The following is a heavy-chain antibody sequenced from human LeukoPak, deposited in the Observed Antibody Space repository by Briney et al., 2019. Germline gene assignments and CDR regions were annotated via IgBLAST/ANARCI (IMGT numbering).Heavy chain of an antibody. CDR2: IYYSGRT. V-gene: IGHV4-59*08. J-gene: IGHJ5*02. CDR3: ARLGYSYGYGNWFDP. CDR1: GGSISSYY. D-gene: IGHD5-18*01. Sequence: SETLSLTCTVSGGSISSYYWSWIRQPPGKGLEWIGYIYYSGRTNYNPSLKSRVTISVDTSKNQFSLKLSSVTAADTAVYYCARLGYSYGYGNWFDPWGQGTLVTVSS.